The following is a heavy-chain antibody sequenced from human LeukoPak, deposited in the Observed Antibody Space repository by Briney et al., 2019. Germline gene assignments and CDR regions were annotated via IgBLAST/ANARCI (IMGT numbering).Heavy chain of an antibody. Sequence: PGGSLRLSCAASGFTFSSYEMNWVRQAPGKGLEWVSYISSSGSTIYYADSVKGRFTISRDNAKNSLYLQMNSLRAEDTAVYYCARGPSGYDLPSSHYYGMDVWGKGTTVTVSS. CDR2: ISSSGSTI. J-gene: IGHJ6*04. D-gene: IGHD5-12*01. V-gene: IGHV3-48*03. CDR1: GFTFSSYE. CDR3: ARGPSGYDLPSSHYYGMDV.